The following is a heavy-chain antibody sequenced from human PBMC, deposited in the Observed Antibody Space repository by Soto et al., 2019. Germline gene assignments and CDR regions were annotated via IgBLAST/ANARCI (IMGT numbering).Heavy chain of an antibody. Sequence: EVQLVESGGGLVQPGGSLRLSCAASGFTFSSFWMHWVRQAPGKGLVWVSRASPDGTITSYADSVRGRFTISRDNAKNTLYMQMNSLRAEDTAVYYCARHGSGDYFWFDPWGQGTLVTVSS. CDR2: ASPDGTIT. CDR1: GFTFSSFW. J-gene: IGHJ5*02. V-gene: IGHV3-74*01. CDR3: ARHGSGDYFWFDP. D-gene: IGHD4-17*01.